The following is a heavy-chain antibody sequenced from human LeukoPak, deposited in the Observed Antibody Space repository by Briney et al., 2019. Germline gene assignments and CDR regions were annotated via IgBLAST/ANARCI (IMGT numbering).Heavy chain of an antibody. Sequence: GGSLRLSCAASGFTFSNYWMSWVRQAPGKGLEWVSAISGSGGSTYYADSVKGRFTISRDNSKNTLYLKMNSLRAEDTAVYYCAKDRNYDILTGSGGALDYWGQGTLVTVSS. J-gene: IGHJ4*02. CDR3: AKDRNYDILTGSGGALDY. V-gene: IGHV3-23*01. D-gene: IGHD3-9*01. CDR1: GFTFSNYW. CDR2: ISGSGGST.